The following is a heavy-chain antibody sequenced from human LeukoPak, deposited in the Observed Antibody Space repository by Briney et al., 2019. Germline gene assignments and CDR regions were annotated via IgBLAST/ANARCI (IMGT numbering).Heavy chain of an antibody. CDR1: GFTFSSYG. Sequence: GGTLRLSCAASGFTFSSYGMSWVRQAPGKGLEWVSAISGSGGSTYYADSVKGRFTISRDNSKNTLYLQMNSLRAEDTAVYYCAKDRSVTTALDYWGQGTLVTVSS. CDR3: AKDRSVTTALDY. J-gene: IGHJ4*02. D-gene: IGHD4-17*01. V-gene: IGHV3-23*01. CDR2: ISGSGGST.